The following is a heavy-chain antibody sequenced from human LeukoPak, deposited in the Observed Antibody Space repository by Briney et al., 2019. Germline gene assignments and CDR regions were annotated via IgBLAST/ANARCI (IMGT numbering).Heavy chain of an antibody. Sequence: PGGSLRLSCAASGFTFSDYYMSWIRQAPGKGLEWVSYLSDSGTTIYYAASVRGRFTISRDNAKNSLYLQIHSLRAEDTAVYYCARPQWMSYYYHIDVWGKGTTVTVSS. CDR1: GFTFSDYY. CDR2: LSDSGTTI. D-gene: IGHD5-12*01. V-gene: IGHV3-11*04. CDR3: ARPQWMSYYYHIDV. J-gene: IGHJ6*03.